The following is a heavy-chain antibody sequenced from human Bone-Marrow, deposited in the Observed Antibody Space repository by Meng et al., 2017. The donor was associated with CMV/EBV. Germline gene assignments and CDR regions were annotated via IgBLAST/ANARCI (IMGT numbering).Heavy chain of an antibody. D-gene: IGHD3-10*01. J-gene: IGHJ4*02. Sequence: FCKPSGYTFTDLWIHWVRQAPGQGPEWMGWINPKSGGTNFAQKFEGRVTMTADTFTRTIYLELNGLRNDDTAIYYCARDVQSGAAGYWGQGTLVTVSS. CDR2: INPKSGGT. CDR1: GYTFTDLW. CDR3: ARDVQSGAAGY. V-gene: IGHV1-2*02.